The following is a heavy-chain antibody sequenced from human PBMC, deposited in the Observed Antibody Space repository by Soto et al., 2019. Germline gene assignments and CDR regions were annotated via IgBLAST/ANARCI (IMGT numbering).Heavy chain of an antibody. V-gene: IGHV4-61*01. CDR2: IYYSGST. CDR3: ARAGYNWIMDV. D-gene: IGHD1-1*01. J-gene: IGHJ6*02. Sequence: SETLSLTCTVSGGSISSSSYYWSWIRQPPGKGLEWIGYIYYSGSTNYNPSLKSRVTISVDTSKNQFSLKLSSVTAADTAVYYCARAGYNWIMDVWGQGTTVTVSS. CDR1: GGSISSSSYY.